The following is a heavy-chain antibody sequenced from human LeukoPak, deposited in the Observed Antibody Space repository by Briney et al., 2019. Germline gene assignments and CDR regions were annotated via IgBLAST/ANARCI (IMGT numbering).Heavy chain of an antibody. V-gene: IGHV3-23*01. CDR3: AKDRVAVVVAAIVDY. CDR1: GFTFSSYA. CDR2: ISGSGGST. Sequence: GGSLRLSCAASGFTFSSYAMSWVRQATGKGLEWVSAISGSGGSTYYADSVKGRFTISRDNSKNTLYLQMNSLRAEDTAVYYCAKDRVAVVVAAIVDYWGQGTLVTVSS. J-gene: IGHJ4*02. D-gene: IGHD2-15*01.